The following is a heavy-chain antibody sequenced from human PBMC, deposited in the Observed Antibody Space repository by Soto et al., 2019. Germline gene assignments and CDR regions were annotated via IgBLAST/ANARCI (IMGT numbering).Heavy chain of an antibody. CDR1: GFSFSIFA. CDR3: AKRDVPHSTSNAYFYDH. J-gene: IGHJ4*02. V-gene: IGHV3-23*01. D-gene: IGHD2-21*02. Sequence: EVHLLESGGGFLQPGGSLRLSCAASGFSFSIFAMNWVRQAPGKGLEWVSTISVSVGSTYSADSVQGRFTVSSDISDNTLFLRMTSLTADDTAVYFCAKRDVPHSTSNAYFYDHWGRGVLVTVSS. CDR2: ISVSVGST.